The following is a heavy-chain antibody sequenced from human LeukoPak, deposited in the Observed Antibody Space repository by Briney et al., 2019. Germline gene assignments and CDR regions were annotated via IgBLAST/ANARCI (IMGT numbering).Heavy chain of an antibody. Sequence: SETLSLTCTVSGGSISSSSYYWGWIRQPPGKGLEWIGSSYYSGSTYYNPSLKSRVTISVDTSQNQLYLKLSSVTAADTAVYYCARAGWELLSASFDPWGQGTLVIVSS. CDR2: SYYSGST. D-gene: IGHD1-26*01. CDR3: ARAGWELLSASFDP. V-gene: IGHV4-39*07. CDR1: GGSISSSSYY. J-gene: IGHJ5*02.